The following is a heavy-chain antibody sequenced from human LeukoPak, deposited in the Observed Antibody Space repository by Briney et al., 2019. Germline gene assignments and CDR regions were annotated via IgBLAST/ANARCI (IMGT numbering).Heavy chain of an antibody. CDR2: INPNTGGT. CDR3: ARKGGPRVNAFDI. J-gene: IGHJ3*02. D-gene: IGHD1-14*01. V-gene: IGHV1-2*02. Sequence: ASAKVSCKASGYTFTDYYMHWVRQAPGQGLEWMGWINPNTGGTNYAQTFQGRVTMTRDTSISTAYMELTGLRSDDTAVYFCARKGGPRVNAFDIWGQGTMVTVSS. CDR1: GYTFTDYY.